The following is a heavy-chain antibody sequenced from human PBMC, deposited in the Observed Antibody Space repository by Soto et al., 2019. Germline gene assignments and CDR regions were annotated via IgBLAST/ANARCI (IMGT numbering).Heavy chain of an antibody. Sequence: PGGSLRLSCAASGFTFRNYCMHWVRQAPGKGLEWVAVISHDGSDKYYADSMKGRFIISRDNSENTLFLNMNSLKPEDTAVYYCAKENQHLVHDYWGQGTLVTVSS. V-gene: IGHV3-30*18. CDR2: ISHDGSDK. CDR1: GFTFRNYC. J-gene: IGHJ4*02. D-gene: IGHD6-13*01. CDR3: AKENQHLVHDY.